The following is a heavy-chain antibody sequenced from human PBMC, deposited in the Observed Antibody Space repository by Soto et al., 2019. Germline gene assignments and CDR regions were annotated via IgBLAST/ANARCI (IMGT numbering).Heavy chain of an antibody. CDR3: RRDFDY. J-gene: IGHJ4*02. D-gene: IGHD6-6*01. Sequence: PSETLSLTCTVSGVSISNYYWSWIRQPAGKGLEWIGRLSTSVNTNYNPSLKSRVTMSLDTSKNQFSLMLNSVTAADTAVYYCRRDFDYWGQGTRVTFSS. CDR2: LSTSVNT. CDR1: GVSISNYY. V-gene: IGHV4-4*07.